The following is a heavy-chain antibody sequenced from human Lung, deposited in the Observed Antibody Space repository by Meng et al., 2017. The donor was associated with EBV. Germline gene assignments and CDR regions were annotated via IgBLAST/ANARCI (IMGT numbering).Heavy chain of an antibody. CDR1: GISAYW. J-gene: IGHJ4*02. Sequence: AQVKESGGGLVQAGGSLRLSCVGSGISAYWVHWVRQVPGKGLVWVSRINEDGSVVNYADSVKGRFTIFRDNAKNTVSLQMNSLRVEDTALYYCAKDCFGAGDYWGQGTLVTVSS. CDR2: INEDGSVV. V-gene: IGHV3-74*01. D-gene: IGHD1-26*01. CDR3: AKDCFGAGDY.